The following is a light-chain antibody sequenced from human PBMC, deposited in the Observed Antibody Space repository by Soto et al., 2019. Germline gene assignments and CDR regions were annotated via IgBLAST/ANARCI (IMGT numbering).Light chain of an antibody. CDR2: GAS. V-gene: IGKV3-15*01. CDR3: QQYNNWPQT. Sequence: EIVMTQSPATLSVSPGERATLSCRASQSVSSNLAWYQQKPGQAPRLLIYGASTRATGIPARFSGSGSGTDCTLTISSLQSEDFAFYYCQQYNNWPQTFGQGTKVEIK. CDR1: QSVSSN. J-gene: IGKJ1*01.